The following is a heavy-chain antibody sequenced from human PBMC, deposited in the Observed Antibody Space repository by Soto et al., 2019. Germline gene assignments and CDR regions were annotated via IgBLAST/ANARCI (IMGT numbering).Heavy chain of an antibody. CDR2: IKSKANGGTT. CDR1: GFTFSNAW. D-gene: IGHD3-22*01. Sequence: GGSLRLSCAASGFTFSNAWMNWVRQAPGKGLEWVGRIKSKANGGTTDFAAPVKGRFTISRDDSEDTLFLQMNNLMTEDTAVYYCAKDPERFMIVVADWGQGTLVTVSS. CDR3: AKDPERFMIVVAD. V-gene: IGHV3-15*07. J-gene: IGHJ4*02.